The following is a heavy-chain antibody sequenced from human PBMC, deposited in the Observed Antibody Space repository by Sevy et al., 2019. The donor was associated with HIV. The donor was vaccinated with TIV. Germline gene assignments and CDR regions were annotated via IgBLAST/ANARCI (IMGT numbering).Heavy chain of an antibody. V-gene: IGHV3-7*01. Sequence: GGSLRLSCAASGFTFSSYWMTWVRQAPGKGLEWEANIKQDGSDEYYVDSVKGRFTISRDNAKNSLYLQMNSLRGEDTAVYYSATSRGWRDAFDIWGQGTMVTVSS. CDR3: ATSRGWRDAFDI. CDR2: IKQDGSDE. D-gene: IGHD3-10*01. J-gene: IGHJ3*02. CDR1: GFTFSSYW.